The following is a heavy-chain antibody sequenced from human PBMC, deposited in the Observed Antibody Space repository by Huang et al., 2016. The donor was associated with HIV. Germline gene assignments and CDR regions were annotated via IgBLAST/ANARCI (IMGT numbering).Heavy chain of an antibody. Sequence: EVQLVVSGVGLVKPGGYIRLSCAASGLTFSSAWLSEVGQAPGKVLEWVSIMKNKPDGGTTDYAAHVKGRFSISRDESKNTLYLQMNSLKTEDTARYYCTTDLTTTVTTADYWGQGTLVTVSS. J-gene: IGHJ4*02. D-gene: IGHD4-17*01. V-gene: IGHV3-15*01. CDR3: TTDLTTTVTTADY. CDR2: MKNKPDGGTT. CDR1: GLTFSSAW.